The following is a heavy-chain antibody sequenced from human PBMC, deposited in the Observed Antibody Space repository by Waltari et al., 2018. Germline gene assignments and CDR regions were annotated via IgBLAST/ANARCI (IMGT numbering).Heavy chain of an antibody. J-gene: IGHJ4*02. CDR1: GGSISSYY. V-gene: IGHV4-59*01. CDR3: ARGEAVAELNFDY. D-gene: IGHD6-19*01. Sequence: QVQLQESGPGLVKPSETLSLTCPVSGGSISSYYWRWIRQPPGNGLEWIGYIYYSGSTKYNPSLKSRVTISVDTSKNQFCLKLSSVTAADTAVYYCARGEAVAELNFDYWGQGTLVTVSS. CDR2: IYYSGST.